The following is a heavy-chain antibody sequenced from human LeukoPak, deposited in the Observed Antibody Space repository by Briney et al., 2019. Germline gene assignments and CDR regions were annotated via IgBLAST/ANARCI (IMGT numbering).Heavy chain of an antibody. CDR3: ARDQTVTTGFRAFDI. Sequence: PSETLSLTCAVYGGSFSRYYWSWIRQPPGKGLEWIGYIYYSGSTNYNPSLKSRVTISVDTSKNQFSLKLSSVTAADTAVYYCARDQTVTTGFRAFDIWGQGTMVTVSS. CDR1: GGSFSRYY. J-gene: IGHJ3*02. D-gene: IGHD4-17*01. CDR2: IYYSGST. V-gene: IGHV4-59*01.